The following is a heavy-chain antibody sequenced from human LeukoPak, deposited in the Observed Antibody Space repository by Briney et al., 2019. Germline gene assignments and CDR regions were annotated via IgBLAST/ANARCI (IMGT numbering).Heavy chain of an antibody. CDR2: IKGGGGDP. V-gene: IGHV3-23*01. Sequence: PGGSLRLSCAASGFTFSTSARGWVRQAPGKGLEWVSSIKGGGGDPFYADSVKGRFTISRDNSKNTLFLQLNSLRAEDTAVYYCAKGGHDYNPFYWWGQGTLVTVSS. CDR3: AKGGHDYNPFYW. J-gene: IGHJ4*02. CDR1: GFTFSTSA. D-gene: IGHD4-11*01.